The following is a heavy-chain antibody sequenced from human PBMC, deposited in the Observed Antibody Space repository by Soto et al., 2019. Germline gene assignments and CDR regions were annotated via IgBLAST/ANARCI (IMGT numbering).Heavy chain of an antibody. CDR3: ARPGDFDRLSSMDV. D-gene: IGHD3-9*01. V-gene: IGHV3-74*01. CDR2: INSDGSSA. CDR1: EFTFSTYW. J-gene: IGHJ6*02. Sequence: EVQLVESGGGLVQPGGSLRLSCAASEFTFSTYWMHWVRQAPGRGLVWVARINSDGSSASYADSVKGRFTISRDNAKNTLYLQMNSLRAEDTAVYYCARPGDFDRLSSMDVWGQGTTVTVSS.